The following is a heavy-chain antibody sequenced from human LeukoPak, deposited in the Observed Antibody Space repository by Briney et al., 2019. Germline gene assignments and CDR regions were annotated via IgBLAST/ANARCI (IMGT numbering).Heavy chain of an antibody. D-gene: IGHD3-10*01. V-gene: IGHV1-69*04. J-gene: IGHJ5*02. CDR1: GGTFSSYA. Sequence: ASVKVSCKASGGTFSSYAISWVRQAPGQGLEWMGRIIPILGIANYAQKFQGRVTITAGKSTSTAYMELSSLRSEDTAVYYCAKDPVRGVIWEDNWFDPWGQGTLVTVSS. CDR2: IIPILGIA. CDR3: AKDPVRGVIWEDNWFDP.